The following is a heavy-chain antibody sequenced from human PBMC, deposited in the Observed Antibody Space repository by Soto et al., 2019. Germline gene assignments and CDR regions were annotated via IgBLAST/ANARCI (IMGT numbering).Heavy chain of an antibody. CDR2: SHYSGNT. CDR1: GDSISSGGYF. V-gene: IGHV4-31*03. Sequence: PSETLSLTCTVSGDSISSGGYFWSWIRQHPGKGLEWIGYSHYSGNTYYNPSLKSRVTISVDTSKNQFSLNLSSVTAADTAVYYCARHASPGPIFYYSMDVWDKGTTVTVSS. J-gene: IGHJ6*03. D-gene: IGHD2-2*01. CDR3: ARHASPGPIFYYSMDV.